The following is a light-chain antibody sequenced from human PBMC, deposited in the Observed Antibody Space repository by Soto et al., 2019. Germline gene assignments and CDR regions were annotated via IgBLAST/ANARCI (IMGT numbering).Light chain of an antibody. J-gene: IGKJ4*01. CDR3: QQRSNWPLT. CDR2: DAS. CDR1: QSVSRY. V-gene: IGKV3-11*01. Sequence: EIVLTQSPATLSLSPGERATLSCRASQSVSRYLAWYQQKPGQAPRLLIYDASNRAPGIPARFSGSGSETDFHLTISSLEPEEFAVYYCQQRSNWPLTFGGGTKVEIK.